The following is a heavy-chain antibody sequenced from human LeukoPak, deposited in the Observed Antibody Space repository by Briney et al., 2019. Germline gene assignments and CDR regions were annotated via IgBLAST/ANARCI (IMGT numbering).Heavy chain of an antibody. Sequence: ASVKVSCKASGYTFTSYDINWVRQAPGQGLEWMGWINPNSGGTNYAQKFQGRVTMTRDTSISTAYMELSRLRSDDTAVYYCARGSPIMITFGGVIVREFVYWGQGTLVTVSS. J-gene: IGHJ4*02. V-gene: IGHV1-2*02. CDR2: INPNSGGT. CDR3: ARGSPIMITFGGVIVREFVY. CDR1: GYTFTSYD. D-gene: IGHD3-16*02.